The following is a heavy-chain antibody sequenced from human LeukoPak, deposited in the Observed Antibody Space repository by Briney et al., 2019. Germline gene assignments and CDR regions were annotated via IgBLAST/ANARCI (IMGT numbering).Heavy chain of an antibody. CDR3: AKTGRDGYNFYYFDY. Sequence: GGSLRLSCAASGFTFDDYTMHWVRQAPGKGLEWVSLISWDGGSTYYADSVKGRFTISRDNSKNSLYLQMNSLRTEDTALYYCAKTGRDGYNFYYFDYWGQGTLVTVSS. D-gene: IGHD5-24*01. V-gene: IGHV3-43*01. CDR2: ISWDGGST. CDR1: GFTFDDYT. J-gene: IGHJ4*02.